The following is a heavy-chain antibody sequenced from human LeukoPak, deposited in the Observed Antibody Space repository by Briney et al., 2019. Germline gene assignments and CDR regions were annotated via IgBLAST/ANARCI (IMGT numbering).Heavy chain of an antibody. CDR1: GYTFTRYG. CDR2: ISAYNGNT. Sequence: ASVKVSCKASGYTFTRYGISWVRQAPGQGLEGMGWISAYNGNTNYAQKLQGRVTMTTDTSTSTAYMELSSLRYDDRAVYYCATNILVRDIINWFDPWGQGTLVTVSS. CDR3: ATNILVRDIINWFDP. D-gene: IGHD3-10*01. J-gene: IGHJ5*02. V-gene: IGHV1-18*01.